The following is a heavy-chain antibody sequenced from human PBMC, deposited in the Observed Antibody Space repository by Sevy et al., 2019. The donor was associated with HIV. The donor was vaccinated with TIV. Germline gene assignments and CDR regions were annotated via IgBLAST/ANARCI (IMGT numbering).Heavy chain of an antibody. Sequence: GGSLRLSCAATGFTFSNYAMHWVRQAPGKGMEWVAIMGSDGAYQYHGDSVKGRLTISRDNSKKTLYLQMNNVRIEDTAVYYCARGGYYYDNAAYYALDSWGQGTLVTVSS. CDR1: GFTFSNYA. CDR2: MGSDGAYQ. V-gene: IGHV3-33*01. J-gene: IGHJ4*02. D-gene: IGHD3-22*01. CDR3: ARGGYYYDNAAYYALDS.